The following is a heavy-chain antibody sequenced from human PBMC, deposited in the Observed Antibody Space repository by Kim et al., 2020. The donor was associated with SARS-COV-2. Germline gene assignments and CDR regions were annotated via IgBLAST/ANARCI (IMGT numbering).Heavy chain of an antibody. D-gene: IGHD5-12*01. CDR1: GYTFTGYY. J-gene: IGHJ4*02. Sequence: ASVKVSCKASGYTFTGYYMHWVRQAPGQGLEWMGWINPNSGGTNYAQKFQGRVTMTRDTSISTAYMELSRLRSDDTAVYYCATSGYDGWLDYFDYWGQGTLVTVSS. CDR3: ATSGYDGWLDYFDY. CDR2: INPNSGGT. V-gene: IGHV1-2*02.